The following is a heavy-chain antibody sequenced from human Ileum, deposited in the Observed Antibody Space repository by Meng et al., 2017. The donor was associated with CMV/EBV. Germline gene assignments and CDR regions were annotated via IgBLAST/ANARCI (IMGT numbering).Heavy chain of an antibody. Sequence: GESLKISCAASGFIFSYDTMHWVRQPPGKGLEWVALISYDGSRKHYADSVKGRFTASRDDSKNILYLQMNSLKTEDTAVYYCARDGHGGELDGFDIWGQGTMVTVSS. D-gene: IGHD3-10*01. J-gene: IGHJ3*02. CDR1: GFIFSYDT. CDR3: ARDGHGGELDGFDI. V-gene: IGHV3-30-3*01. CDR2: ISYDGSRK.